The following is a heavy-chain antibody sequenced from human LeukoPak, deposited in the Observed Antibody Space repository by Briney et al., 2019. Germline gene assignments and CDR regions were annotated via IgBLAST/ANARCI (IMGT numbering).Heavy chain of an antibody. V-gene: IGHV3-30-3*01. D-gene: IGHD2-2*01. CDR2: ISNDGINK. CDR1: GFTFSTYA. J-gene: IGHJ5*02. Sequence: GSLRLSCAASGFTFSTYAMHWVRQAPGKGLEWVAVISNDGINKYYADSVKGRFTISRDNSKNTLYLQMNSLRAEDTAVYYCARDLLPAARGDWFDPWGQGTLVTVSS. CDR3: ARDLLPAARGDWFDP.